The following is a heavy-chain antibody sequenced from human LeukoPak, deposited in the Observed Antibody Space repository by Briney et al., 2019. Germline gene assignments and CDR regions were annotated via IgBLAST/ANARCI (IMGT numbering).Heavy chain of an antibody. Sequence: GASVKVSCKASGYTFTSYYMHWVRQAPGQGLEWTGIINPSGGSTSYAQKFQGRVTMTRDTSTSTAYMELSSLRSEDTAVYYCARDRAAGADYWGQGALVTVSS. V-gene: IGHV1-46*01. D-gene: IGHD6-13*01. CDR2: INPSGGST. CDR1: GYTFTSYY. CDR3: ARDRAAGADY. J-gene: IGHJ4*02.